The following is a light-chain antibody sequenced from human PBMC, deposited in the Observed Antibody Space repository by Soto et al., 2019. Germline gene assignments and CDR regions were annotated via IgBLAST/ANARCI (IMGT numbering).Light chain of an antibody. V-gene: IGLV3-1*01. Sequence: SYELTQPPSVSVYPGQTASITCSGDKLGDKYACWYQQKPGQSPVLVIYQDSKRPSGIPERFSGSNSGNTATLTISGTQGMDEADYYCRAWDSRVVFGGGTELTVL. J-gene: IGLJ2*01. CDR1: KLGDKY. CDR3: RAWDSRVV. CDR2: QDS.